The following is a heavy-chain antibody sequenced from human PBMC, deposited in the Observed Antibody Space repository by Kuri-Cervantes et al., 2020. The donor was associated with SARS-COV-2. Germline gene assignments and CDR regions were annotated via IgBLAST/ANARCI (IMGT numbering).Heavy chain of an antibody. Sequence: GSLRLSCAFYGESFSGYYWNWIRQSPGKGLEWIGEVNHRGSTNYNPSLKSRVTISVDTSKNQFSLKLSSVTAADTAVYYCAREAVAGLDWFDPWGQGTLVTVSS. D-gene: IGHD6-19*01. J-gene: IGHJ5*02. CDR3: AREAVAGLDWFDP. CDR1: GESFSGYY. CDR2: VNHRGST. V-gene: IGHV4-34*01.